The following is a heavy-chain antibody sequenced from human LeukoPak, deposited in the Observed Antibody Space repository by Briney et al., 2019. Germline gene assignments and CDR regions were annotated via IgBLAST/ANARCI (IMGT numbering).Heavy chain of an antibody. D-gene: IGHD3-16*02. CDR3: ARHHRSSDYVWGSYRYWGFDY. Sequence: GGSLRLSCAASGFTFSSYSMNWVRQAPGKGLEWVANIKQDGSEKYYGDSVKGRFTISRDNAKNSLYLQMNSLRAEDTAVYYCARHHRSSDYVWGSYRYWGFDYWGQGTLVTVSS. J-gene: IGHJ4*02. CDR1: GFTFSSYS. CDR2: IKQDGSEK. V-gene: IGHV3-7*01.